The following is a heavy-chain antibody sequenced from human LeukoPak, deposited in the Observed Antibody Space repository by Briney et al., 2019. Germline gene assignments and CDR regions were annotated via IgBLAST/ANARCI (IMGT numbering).Heavy chain of an antibody. CDR2: ISGSGGST. CDR3: AKYSSSGWYASTSDY. CDR1: GFTFTNYW. J-gene: IGHJ4*02. V-gene: IGHV3-23*01. Sequence: GGSLRLSCAASGFTFTNYWMSWVRQAPGKGLEWVSAISGSGGSTYYADSVKGRFTISRDNSKNTLYLQMNSLRAEDTAVYYCAKYSSSGWYASTSDYWGQGTLVTVSS. D-gene: IGHD6-19*01.